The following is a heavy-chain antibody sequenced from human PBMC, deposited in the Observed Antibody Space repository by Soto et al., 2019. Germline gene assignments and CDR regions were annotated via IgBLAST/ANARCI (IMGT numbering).Heavy chain of an antibody. V-gene: IGHV1-18*01. D-gene: IGHD2-21*01. Sequence: ASVKVSCKASGYTFTSYGISWVRQAPGQGLEWMGWISAYNGNTNYAQKLQGRVTMTTDTSTSTAYMELRSLRSDDTAVYYCATFSPYCGGDCFDYWGQGTLVTAPQ. J-gene: IGHJ4*02. CDR1: GYTFTSYG. CDR3: ATFSPYCGGDCFDY. CDR2: ISAYNGNT.